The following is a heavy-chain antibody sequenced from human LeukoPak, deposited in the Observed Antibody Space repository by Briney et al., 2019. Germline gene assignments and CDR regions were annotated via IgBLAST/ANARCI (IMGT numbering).Heavy chain of an antibody. V-gene: IGHV4-39*01. CDR2: IYYNGNT. CDR1: GGSISSSPYY. CDR3: SRSRRDGYHYYFGMDV. D-gene: IGHD5-24*01. J-gene: IGHJ6*02. Sequence: SETLSLTCTVSGGSISSSPYYWGWIRQPPGKGLEWIASIYYNGNTYYNPSLESRVTISIDTSENQFSLRLSSVTAADTAAYYCSRSRRDGYHYYFGMDVWGLGTTVTVSS.